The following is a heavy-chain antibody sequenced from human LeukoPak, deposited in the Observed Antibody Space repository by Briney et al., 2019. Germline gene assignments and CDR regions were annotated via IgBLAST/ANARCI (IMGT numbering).Heavy chain of an antibody. D-gene: IGHD3-10*01. CDR2: IYYSGST. CDR1: GGSVSSGSYY. Sequence: PSETLSLTCTVSGGSVSSGSYYWSWIRQPPGKGLEWIGYIYYSGSTNYNPSLKSRVTISVDTSKNQFSLKLSSVTAADTAVYYCARLPGDFDYWGQGTLVTVSS. CDR3: ARLPGDFDY. V-gene: IGHV4-61*01. J-gene: IGHJ4*02.